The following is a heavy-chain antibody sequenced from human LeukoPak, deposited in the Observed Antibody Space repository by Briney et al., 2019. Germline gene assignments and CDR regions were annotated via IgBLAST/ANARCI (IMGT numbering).Heavy chain of an antibody. Sequence: GGSLRLSCVASGFAFSSSWMSSVRQPPGKGLELVANISPDGSAEDYVDSVRGRFALSRDNAKRSLYLQMNSLSPEDTAVYYCANQAYSQFDYWGQGTLVSVSS. CDR3: ANQAYSQFDY. V-gene: IGHV3-7*01. D-gene: IGHD4-11*01. CDR2: ISPDGSAE. J-gene: IGHJ4*02. CDR1: GFAFSSSW.